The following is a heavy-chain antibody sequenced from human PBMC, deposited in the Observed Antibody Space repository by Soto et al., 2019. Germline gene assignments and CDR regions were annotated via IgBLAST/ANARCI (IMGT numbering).Heavy chain of an antibody. D-gene: IGHD2-15*01. CDR2: INHSGST. J-gene: IGHJ6*03. V-gene: IGHV4-34*01. CDR1: GGSFSGYY. CDR3: ARVRRGGCSGGSCYSRLYYYYYMDV. Sequence: SETLSLTCAVYGGSFSGYYWSWIRQPPGKGLEWIGEINHSGSTNYNPSLKSRVTISVDTSKNQFSLKLSSVTAADTAVYYCARVRRGGCSGGSCYSRLYYYYYMDVWGKGTTVTVSS.